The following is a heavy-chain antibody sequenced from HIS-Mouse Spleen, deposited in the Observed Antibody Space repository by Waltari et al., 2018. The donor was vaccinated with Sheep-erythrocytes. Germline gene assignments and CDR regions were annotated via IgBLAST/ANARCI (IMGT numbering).Heavy chain of an antibody. V-gene: IGHV3-30*18. CDR1: GFTFSSHG. J-gene: IGHJ4*02. Sequence: VQLVESGGGVVQPGRSLRLSCAASGFTFSSHGMPWVRQAPGKGLEGVAVISYDGSNKYYADSVKGRFTISRDNSKNTLYLQMNSLRAEDTAVYYCAKDRRGFWDYWGQGTLVTVSS. D-gene: IGHD3-10*01. CDR3: AKDRRGFWDY. CDR2: ISYDGSNK.